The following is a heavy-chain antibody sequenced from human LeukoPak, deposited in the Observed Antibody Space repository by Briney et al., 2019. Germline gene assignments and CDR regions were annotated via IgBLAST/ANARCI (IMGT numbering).Heavy chain of an antibody. Sequence: ASVKVSCKASGYTFTGYYMHWVRQAPGQGLEWMGWINPNRGGTNYAQKFQGRVTMTRDTSISTAYMELSRLRSDDTAVYYCARPMYSGSYRFDYWGQGTLVTVSS. J-gene: IGHJ4*02. CDR1: GYTFTGYY. D-gene: IGHD1-26*01. CDR3: ARPMYSGSYRFDY. V-gene: IGHV1-2*02. CDR2: INPNRGGT.